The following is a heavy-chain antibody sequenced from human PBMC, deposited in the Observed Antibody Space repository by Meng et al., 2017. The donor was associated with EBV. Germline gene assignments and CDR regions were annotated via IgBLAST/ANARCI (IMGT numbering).Heavy chain of an antibody. V-gene: IGHV1-69*01. J-gene: IGHJ4*02. CDR3: ASESGRGFTPDF. Sequence: VRVEQVGAEWKRPGPSVKISCKTSGGPFRSDAVSWVRQGPGQGLEWLGGLIPMSGAPHYAQKFQDRVTITADEYTRTHYMELSSLRSDDTAMYYCASESGRGFTPDFWGQGTLVTVSS. CDR1: GGPFRSDA. CDR2: LIPMSGAP. D-gene: IGHD3-10*01.